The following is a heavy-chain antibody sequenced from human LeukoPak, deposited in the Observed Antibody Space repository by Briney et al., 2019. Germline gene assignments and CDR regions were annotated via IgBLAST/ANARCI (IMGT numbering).Heavy chain of an antibody. Sequence: TGGSLRLSCAASGFTFSSYWMSWVRQAPGKGREWVANIKQDGSEKYYVDSVKGRFTISRDNAKNSLYLQINGLRAEYTAVYYCADSSGYYFDAYDIWGQGTMVTVSS. CDR3: ADSSGYYFDAYDI. V-gene: IGHV3-7*01. CDR1: GFTFSSYW. CDR2: IKQDGSEK. J-gene: IGHJ3*02. D-gene: IGHD3-22*01.